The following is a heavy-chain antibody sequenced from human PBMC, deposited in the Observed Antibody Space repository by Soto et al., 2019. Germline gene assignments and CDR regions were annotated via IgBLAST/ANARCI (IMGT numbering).Heavy chain of an antibody. CDR3: ARVSVQDIVVVPAAMGYYYYMDV. CDR2: MNPNSGNT. CDR1: GYTFTSYD. V-gene: IGHV1-8*01. D-gene: IGHD2-2*01. Sequence: ASVKVSCKASGYTFTSYDINWVRQATGQGLEWMGWMNPNSGNTGYAQKFKGRVTMTRNTSISTAYMELSSLRSEDTAVYHCARVSVQDIVVVPAAMGYYYYMDVWGKGTTVTVSS. J-gene: IGHJ6*03.